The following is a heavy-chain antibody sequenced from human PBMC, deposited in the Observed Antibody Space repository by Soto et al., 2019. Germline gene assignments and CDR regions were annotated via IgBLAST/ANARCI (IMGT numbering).Heavy chain of an antibody. J-gene: IGHJ4*02. CDR2: IWYDGSNK. CDR1: GFTFSSYG. CDR3: AREGTYCSGGSCYPHFDY. Sequence: QVQLVESGGGVVQPGRSLRLSCAASGFTFSSYGMHWVRQAPGKGLEWVAVIWYDGSNKYYADSVKGRFTISRDNSKXTVXLQMNSLRAEVTAVYYCAREGTYCSGGSCYPHFDYWGQGTLVTVSS. V-gene: IGHV3-33*01. D-gene: IGHD2-15*01.